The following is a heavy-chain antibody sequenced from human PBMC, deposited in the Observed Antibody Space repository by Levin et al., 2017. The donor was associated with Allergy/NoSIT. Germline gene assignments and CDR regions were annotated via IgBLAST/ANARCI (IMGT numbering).Heavy chain of an antibody. Sequence: GGSLRLSCAASGFTFSSYWMHWVRQAPGKGLVWVSRINSDGSSTSYADSVKGRFTISRDNAKNTLYLQMNSLRAEDTAVYYCARETTKGSFDYWGQGTLVTVSS. CDR1: GFTFSSYW. D-gene: IGHD1-1*01. CDR2: INSDGSST. CDR3: ARETTKGSFDY. J-gene: IGHJ4*02. V-gene: IGHV3-74*01.